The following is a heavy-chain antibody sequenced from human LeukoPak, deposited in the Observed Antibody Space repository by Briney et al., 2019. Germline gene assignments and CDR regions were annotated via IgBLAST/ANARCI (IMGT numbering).Heavy chain of an antibody. D-gene: IGHD3-22*01. CDR3: ARVGYDSSGYYSEN. J-gene: IGHJ4*02. V-gene: IGHV4-30-2*01. CDR2: IYHSGST. CDR1: GGSISSGGYS. Sequence: SQTLSLTCAVSGGSISSGGYSWSWIRQPPGKGLEWIGYIYHSGSTYYNPSLKSRVTLSVDRSKNQFSLKLSSVTAADTAVYYCARVGYDSSGYYSENWGQGTLVTVSS.